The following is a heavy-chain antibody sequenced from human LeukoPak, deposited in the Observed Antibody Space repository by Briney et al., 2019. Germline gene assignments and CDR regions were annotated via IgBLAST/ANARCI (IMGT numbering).Heavy chain of an antibody. CDR3: TTITMIREHEDY. D-gene: IGHD3-10*01. V-gene: IGHV3-15*01. Sequence: EGSLRLSCAASGFTFSNYEMNWVRQAPGKGLEWVGRIKSRTDGGTTDYAAPVKGRFTISRDDSKNTLSLQMNSLKTEDTAVYYCTTITMIREHEDYWGQGTLVTVSS. J-gene: IGHJ4*02. CDR1: GFTFSNYE. CDR2: IKSRTDGGTT.